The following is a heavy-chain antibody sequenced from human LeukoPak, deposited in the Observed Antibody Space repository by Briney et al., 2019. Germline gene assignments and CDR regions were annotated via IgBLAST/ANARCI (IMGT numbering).Heavy chain of an antibody. CDR2: IKQDGSEK. J-gene: IGHJ2*01. D-gene: IGHD3-3*01. CDR3: ARAIFGYNWYFDL. V-gene: IGHV3-7*01. Sequence: PGGSLRLSCAASGFTFSSYWMRWVRQAPGKELEWVANIKQDGSEKYYVDSVKGRFTISRDNAKNSLYLQMNSLRAEDTAVYYCARAIFGYNWYFDLWGRGTLVTVSS. CDR1: GFTFSSYW.